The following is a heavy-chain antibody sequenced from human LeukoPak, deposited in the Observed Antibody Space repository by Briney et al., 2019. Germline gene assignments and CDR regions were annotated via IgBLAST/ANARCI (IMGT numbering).Heavy chain of an antibody. CDR3: ARRFGSGLIHAFDI. CDR2: IYYSGST. D-gene: IGHD3-10*01. J-gene: IGHJ3*02. Sequence: PSETLSLTCTVSGRPISSYYWSWIRQPPGKGLEWIGYIYYSGSTNYNPSLKSRVTISVDTSKNQFSLKLGSVTAADTAVYYCARRFGSGLIHAFDIWRQGTMVSVSS. V-gene: IGHV4-59*08. CDR1: GRPISSYY.